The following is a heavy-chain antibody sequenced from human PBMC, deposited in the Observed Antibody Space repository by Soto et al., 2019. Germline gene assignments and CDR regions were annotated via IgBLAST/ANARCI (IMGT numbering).Heavy chain of an antibody. D-gene: IGHD1-26*01. Sequence: GGSLRLSCAASGFTFSSYAMHWVRQAPGKGLEWVAVISYDGSNKYYADSVKGRFTISRDNSKNTLYLQMNSLRAEDTAVYYCARSPYSGSYYDYWRQGTLVTVSS. CDR2: ISYDGSNK. CDR3: ARSPYSGSYYDY. CDR1: GFTFSSYA. J-gene: IGHJ4*02. V-gene: IGHV3-30-3*01.